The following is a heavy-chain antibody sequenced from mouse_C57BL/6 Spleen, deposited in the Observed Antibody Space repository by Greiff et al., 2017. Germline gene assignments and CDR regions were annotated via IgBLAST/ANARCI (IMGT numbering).Heavy chain of an antibody. D-gene: IGHD1-1*01. V-gene: IGHV1-18*01. CDR3: ASIGRGYFDV. CDR2: INPNNGGT. Sequence: VQLQQSGPELVKPGASVKIPCKASGYTFTDYNMDWVKQSHGKSLEWIGDINPNNGGTIYNQKFKGKATLTVDKSSSTAYMELRSLTSEDTAVYYCASIGRGYFDVWGTGTTVTVSS. J-gene: IGHJ1*03. CDR1: GYTFTDYN.